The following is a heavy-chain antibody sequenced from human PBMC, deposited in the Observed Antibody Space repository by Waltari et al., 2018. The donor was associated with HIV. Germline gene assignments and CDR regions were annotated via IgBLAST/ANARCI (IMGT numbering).Heavy chain of an antibody. CDR3: ARVLWLHQYFDY. V-gene: IGHV3-53*01. D-gene: IGHD5-12*01. Sequence: EVQLVESGGGLIQPGGSLRLSCAASGFTVSSNYMSWVRQAPGKGLEWVSVIYSGGRTYYADSVKGRFTISRDNSKNTLYLQMNSLRAEDTAVYYCARVLWLHQYFDYWGQGTLVTVSS. CDR2: IYSGGRT. CDR1: GFTVSSNY. J-gene: IGHJ4*02.